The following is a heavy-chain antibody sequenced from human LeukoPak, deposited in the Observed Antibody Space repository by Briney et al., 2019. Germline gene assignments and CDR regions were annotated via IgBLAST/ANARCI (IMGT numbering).Heavy chain of an antibody. CDR3: ARVTMVRGVIGNDYYYYYYMDV. CDR2: IYYSGST. D-gene: IGHD3-10*01. V-gene: IGHV4-59*01. CDR1: GGSISSYY. J-gene: IGHJ6*03. Sequence: SETLSLTCTVSGGSISSYYWSWIRQPPGKGLEWIGYIYYSGSTNYNPSLKSRVTISVDTSKNQFSLKLSSVTAADTAVYYCARVTMVRGVIGNDYYYYYYMDVWGKGTTVTISS.